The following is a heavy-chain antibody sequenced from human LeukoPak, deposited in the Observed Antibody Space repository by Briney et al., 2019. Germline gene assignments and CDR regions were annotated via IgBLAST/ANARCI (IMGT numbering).Heavy chain of an antibody. CDR3: AREGARHWTLDY. J-gene: IGHJ4*02. CDR1: GSTFSGHL. D-gene: IGHD1-1*01. Sequence: PGGSLRLSCAASGSTFSGHLMHWVRQAPGKGLEWVAVTSHDGGEKYYADSVKGRFTISRDNSNNTVYLQMNGLRPEDTAVYFCAREGARHWTLDYWGRGTLATVSS. V-gene: IGHV3-30*01. CDR2: TSHDGGEK.